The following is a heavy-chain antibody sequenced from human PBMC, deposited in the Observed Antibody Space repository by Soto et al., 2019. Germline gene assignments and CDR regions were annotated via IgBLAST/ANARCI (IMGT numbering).Heavy chain of an antibody. J-gene: IGHJ4*02. CDR2: INPSGGST. CDR3: ARASWSPVAGTLYYFDY. CDR1: GYTFTSYY. V-gene: IGHV1-46*01. D-gene: IGHD6-19*01. Sequence: QVQLVQSGAEVKKPGASVKVSCKASGYTFTSYYMHWVRQAPGQGLEWMGIINPSGGSTSYAQKFQGRVTTTRDTSTSTVYMELSSLRSEDTAVYYCARASWSPVAGTLYYFDYWGQGTLVTVSS.